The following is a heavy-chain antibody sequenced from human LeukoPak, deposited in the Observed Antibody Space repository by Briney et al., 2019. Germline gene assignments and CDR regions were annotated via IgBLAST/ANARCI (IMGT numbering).Heavy chain of an antibody. D-gene: IGHD2-2*02. Sequence: GGSLRLSCAASGFTFSSYGMHWVRQAPGRGLEWVAFIRYDGSNKYYADSVKGRFTISRDNSKNTLYLQMNSLRAEDTAVYYCAKDIVVVPAAIDYWGQGTLVTVSS. CDR2: IRYDGSNK. CDR3: AKDIVVVPAAIDY. V-gene: IGHV3-30*02. CDR1: GFTFSSYG. J-gene: IGHJ4*02.